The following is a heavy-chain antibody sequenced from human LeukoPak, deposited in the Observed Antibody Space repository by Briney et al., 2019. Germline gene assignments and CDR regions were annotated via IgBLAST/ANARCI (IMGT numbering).Heavy chain of an antibody. V-gene: IGHV1-46*01. J-gene: IGHJ4*02. Sequence: ASVRVSCKASGGTFSSYAISWVRQAPGQGLEWMGIINPSGGSTSYAQKFQGRVTMTRDTSTSTVYMELSSLRSEDTAVYYCAVTGTWELLFWGQGTLVTVSS. CDR1: GGTFSSYA. CDR2: INPSGGST. CDR3: AVTGTWELLF. D-gene: IGHD1-26*01.